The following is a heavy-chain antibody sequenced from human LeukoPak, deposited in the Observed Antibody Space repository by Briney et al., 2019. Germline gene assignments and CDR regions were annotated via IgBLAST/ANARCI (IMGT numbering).Heavy chain of an antibody. CDR1: GFTSSTAW. CDR2: INWDGSSI. D-gene: IGHD3-22*01. J-gene: IGHJ4*02. V-gene: IGHV3-20*04. Sequence: GGSLRLSCAVSGFTSSTAWLTWVRQAPGKGLEWVSSINWDGSSIGYADSVKGRFSISRDNAKNSLCLQMNSLRAEDTAFYYCARGLSSGFYYFDSWGQGTLVTVSS. CDR3: ARGLSSGFYYFDS.